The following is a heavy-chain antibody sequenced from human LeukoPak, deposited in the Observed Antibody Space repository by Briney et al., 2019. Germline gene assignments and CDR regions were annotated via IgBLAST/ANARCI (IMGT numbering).Heavy chain of an antibody. CDR2: IIPIFGTA. CDR1: GGTFSSYA. V-gene: IGHV1-69*01. CDR3: ARDSQAMGDYPFGY. J-gene: IGHJ4*02. Sequence: SVKVSCKASGGTFSSYAISWVRQAPGQGLEWMGGIIPIFGTAKYAQKFQGRVTITADESTSTAYMELSSLRSEDTAVYYCARDSQAMGDYPFGYGGQGTRVTVSS. D-gene: IGHD4-17*01.